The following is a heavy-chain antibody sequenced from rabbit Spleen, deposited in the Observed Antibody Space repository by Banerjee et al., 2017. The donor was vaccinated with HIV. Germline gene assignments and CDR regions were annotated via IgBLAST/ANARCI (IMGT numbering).Heavy chain of an antibody. CDR1: GFPFSATFW. J-gene: IGHJ4*01. CDR2: INTATGKV. CDR3: ARGSAAMTMVITGYYLGL. V-gene: IGHV1S45*01. Sequence: QEQLVESGGGLVQPEGSLKLSCTASGFPFSATFWIWWVRQAPGKGLEWIACINTATGKVVYASWAKGRFTISKTSSTTVTLEMTSLTAADTATYFCARGSAAMTMVITGYYLGLWGPGTLVTVS. D-gene: IGHD2-1*01.